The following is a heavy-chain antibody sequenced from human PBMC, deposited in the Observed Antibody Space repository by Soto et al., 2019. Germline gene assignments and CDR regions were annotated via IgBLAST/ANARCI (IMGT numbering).Heavy chain of an antibody. D-gene: IGHD3-22*01. J-gene: IGHJ6*02. CDR1: GYTFTSYY. CDR2: INPSGGST. V-gene: IGHV1-46*01. CDR3: ARLSSGYWDYYYGMDV. Sequence: ASVKVSFKASGYTFTSYYMHWVRQAPGQGLEWMGIINPSGGSTSYAQKFQGRVTISVDTSKNQFSLKLSSVTAADTAVYYCARLSSGYWDYYYGMDVWGQGTTVTVSS.